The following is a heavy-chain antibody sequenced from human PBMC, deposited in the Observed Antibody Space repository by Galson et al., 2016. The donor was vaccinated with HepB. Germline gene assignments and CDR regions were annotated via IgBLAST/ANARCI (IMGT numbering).Heavy chain of an antibody. CDR3: ARGGMVRGVVDYNYYFGLDV. D-gene: IGHD3-10*01. CDR2: MSPKSGST. Sequence: SVKVSCKASEYTFTSFDINWVRQAAGHGLEWIGWMSPKSGSTGYAQKFQGRVTMTRNTSINTAYMELSDLKSEDKSVYYCARGGMVRGVVDYNYYFGLDVLGQGTTVTVSS. J-gene: IGHJ6*02. CDR1: EYTFTSFD. V-gene: IGHV1-8*01.